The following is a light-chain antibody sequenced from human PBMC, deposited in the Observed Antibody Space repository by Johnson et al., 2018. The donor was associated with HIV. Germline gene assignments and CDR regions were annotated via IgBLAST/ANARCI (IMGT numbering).Light chain of an antibody. CDR1: SSNIGNGY. V-gene: IGLV1-51*01. Sequence: QSVLTQSPSVSAAPGQKVSISCSGSSSNIGNGYVSWYQQLPGTAPKLLIYDNNKRPSGIPDRFSGSKSGTSATLGITGLQTGDAADYYCGTWDSSLSAGRVFGTGTKVTVL. CDR3: GTWDSSLSAGRV. J-gene: IGLJ1*01. CDR2: DNN.